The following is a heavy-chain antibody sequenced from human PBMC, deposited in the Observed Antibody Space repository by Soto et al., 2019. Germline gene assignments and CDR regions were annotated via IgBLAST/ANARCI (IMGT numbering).Heavy chain of an antibody. CDR2: INHSGST. CDR1: GGSVNSDSYY. V-gene: IGHV4-39*07. D-gene: IGHD3-9*01. Sequence: PSETLSLTCTVSGGSVNSDSYYWSWIRQPPGKGLEWIGEINHSGSTNYNPSLKSRVTISVDTSKNQFSLKLSSVTAADTAVYYCAREGDYDILTGYRQHLNDYWGQGTLVTVSS. J-gene: IGHJ4*02. CDR3: AREGDYDILTGYRQHLNDY.